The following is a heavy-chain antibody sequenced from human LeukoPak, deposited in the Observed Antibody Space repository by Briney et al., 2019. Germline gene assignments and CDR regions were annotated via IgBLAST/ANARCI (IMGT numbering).Heavy chain of an antibody. D-gene: IGHD4-17*01. CDR2: IYHSGSP. Sequence: SETLSLTCTVSGGSISSSSYYWGWIRQPPGKGLEWIGTIYHSGSPYYNPSLKSRVTISGDTSKNQFSLKLSSVTAADTAVYYCAKDYGDYSLAWGQGTLVTVSS. CDR3: AKDYGDYSLA. J-gene: IGHJ5*02. V-gene: IGHV4-39*02. CDR1: GGSISSSSYY.